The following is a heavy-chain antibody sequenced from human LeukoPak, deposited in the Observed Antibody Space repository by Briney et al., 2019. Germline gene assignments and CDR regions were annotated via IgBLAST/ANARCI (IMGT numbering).Heavy chain of an antibody. CDR2: IHHSGST. V-gene: IGHV4-59*02. Sequence: SETLSLTCTVSSGSVSVHYWGWIRQPPGKGLECIGYIHHSGSTNYNPSLKSRVTMSVDTSKNQFSLKLSSVTAADTAMYYCARVVEPAADIYDFWSGYYYYMDVWGKGTAVTVSS. J-gene: IGHJ6*03. CDR3: ARVVEPAADIYDFWSGYYYYMDV. D-gene: IGHD3-3*01. CDR1: SGSVSVHY.